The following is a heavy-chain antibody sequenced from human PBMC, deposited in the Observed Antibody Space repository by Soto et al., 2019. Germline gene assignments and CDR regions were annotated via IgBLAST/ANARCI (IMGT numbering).Heavy chain of an antibody. D-gene: IGHD3-3*01. V-gene: IGHV3-73*01. CDR1: GFTFSGSA. CDR3: TTLVLRFLDGMDV. CDR2: IRSKANSYAT. Sequence: PGGSLRLSCAASGFTFSGSAMHWVRQASGKGLEWVGRIRSKANSYATAYAASVKGRFTISRDDSKNTAYLQMNSLKTEDTAVHYCTTLVLRFLDGMDVWGKGTTVTVSS. J-gene: IGHJ6*04.